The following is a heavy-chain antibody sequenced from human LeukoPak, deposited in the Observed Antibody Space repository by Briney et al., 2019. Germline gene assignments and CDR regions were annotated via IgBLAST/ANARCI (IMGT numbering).Heavy chain of an antibody. Sequence: SVKVSCKATGFPFTGYYMHWVRQAPGQGLEWMGRSIPLLDISNYAQKFQARVTITTDKSTTTVYMELSSLRSDDTAVYYCVRSAVTGHFDYWGQGTLVAVSS. J-gene: IGHJ4*02. D-gene: IGHD6-19*01. CDR2: SIPLLDIS. CDR1: GFPFTGYY. V-gene: IGHV1-69*02. CDR3: VRSAVTGHFDY.